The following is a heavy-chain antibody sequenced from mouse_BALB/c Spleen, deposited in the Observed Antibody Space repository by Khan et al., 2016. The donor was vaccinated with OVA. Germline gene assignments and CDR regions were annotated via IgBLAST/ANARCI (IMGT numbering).Heavy chain of an antibody. CDR2: ISYSGYT. J-gene: IGHJ2*01. D-gene: IGHD1-1*02. V-gene: IGHV3-2*02. Sequence: EVQLQESGPGLVKPSQSLSLTCTVTGYSITSDYAWNWIRQLPGNKLEWMGYISYSGYTKYNPSLKSRISVTRDTSKNQFFLQLNSVTTEDTATSYCARVYGGDFDYWGQGTTLTVSS. CDR3: ARVYGGDFDY. CDR1: GYSITSDYA.